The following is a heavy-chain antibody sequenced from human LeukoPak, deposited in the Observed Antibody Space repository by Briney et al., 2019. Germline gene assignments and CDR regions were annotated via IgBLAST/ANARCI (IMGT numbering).Heavy chain of an antibody. CDR1: GGSISNSSYY. D-gene: IGHD2-21*02. CDR3: ASTVVTAGWYFDL. J-gene: IGHJ2*01. CDR2: IYYSGSA. V-gene: IGHV4-39*01. Sequence: SETLSLTSTVSGGSISNSSYYWGWIRQPPGKGLEWIGSIYYSGSAYYNPSLQSRVTISVDTSKNQFSLKLSSVTAADTAVYYCASTVVTAGWYFDLWGRGTLVSVSS.